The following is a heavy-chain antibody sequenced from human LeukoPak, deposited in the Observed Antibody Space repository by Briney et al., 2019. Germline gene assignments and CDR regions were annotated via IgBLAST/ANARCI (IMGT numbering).Heavy chain of an antibody. J-gene: IGHJ3*02. Sequence: GGSLRLSCAASGFTFSSYWMHWVRQAPGKGLVWVSRINNDGSSTTYADSVKGRFTISRDNAKNTLYLQMNSLRTEDTAVYYCAREILTGYAFDIWGQGTMVTVSS. V-gene: IGHV3-74*01. CDR1: GFTFSSYW. D-gene: IGHD7-27*01. CDR2: INNDGSST. CDR3: AREILTGYAFDI.